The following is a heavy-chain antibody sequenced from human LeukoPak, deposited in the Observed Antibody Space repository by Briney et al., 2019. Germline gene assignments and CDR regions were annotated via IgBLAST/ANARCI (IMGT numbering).Heavy chain of an antibody. V-gene: IGHV1-24*01. Sequence: ASVKVSCKVPGYTLTELSMHWVRQAPGKGLEWMGGFDPEDGETIYAQKFQGRVTMTEDTSTDTAYMELSSLRSEDTAVYYCATDRTYYYGSGSYMDYWGQGTLVTVSS. CDR3: ATDRTYYYGSGSYMDY. CDR2: FDPEDGET. J-gene: IGHJ4*02. D-gene: IGHD3-10*01. CDR1: GYTLTELS.